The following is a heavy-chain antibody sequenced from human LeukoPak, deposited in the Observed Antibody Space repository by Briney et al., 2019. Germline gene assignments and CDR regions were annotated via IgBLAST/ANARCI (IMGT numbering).Heavy chain of an antibody. CDR3: VRLDYSNFFDY. J-gene: IGHJ4*02. CDR2: IYYSGSS. D-gene: IGHD4-11*01. CDR1: GDSITNNNCY. Sequence: PSETLSFTCTVSGDSITNNNCYWGWVRQPPGKGLEWIASIYYSGSSYYNPSLKSRVTMSVDTSKNQFSLKLSSVTAADTAVYYCVRLDYSNFFDYWGQGNLVTVSS. V-gene: IGHV4-39*07.